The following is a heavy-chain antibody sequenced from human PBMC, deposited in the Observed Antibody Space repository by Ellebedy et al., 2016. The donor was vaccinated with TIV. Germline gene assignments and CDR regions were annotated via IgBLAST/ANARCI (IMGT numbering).Heavy chain of an antibody. D-gene: IGHD5-24*01. CDR1: GFTFSSHD. CDR3: ARATSGFDY. CDR2: ITSAGDT. V-gene: IGHV3-13*01. Sequence: GESLKISCAASGFTFSSHDMHWVRQPTGKGLEWVSGITSAGDTYYLGSVKGRFIISRDSAKNSLYLQMNSLRAEDTAVYHCARATSGFDYWGQGALATVSS. J-gene: IGHJ4*02.